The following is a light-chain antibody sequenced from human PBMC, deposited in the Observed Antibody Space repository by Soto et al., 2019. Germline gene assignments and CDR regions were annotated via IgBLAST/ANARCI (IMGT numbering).Light chain of an antibody. CDR3: HQYGNSPPT. CDR2: AAS. V-gene: IGKV3-20*01. CDR1: QSVGFTF. J-gene: IGKJ4*01. Sequence: EIVLTQSPGTLSLSPGERATLSCRASQSVGFTFITWYQQIPGQAPSLLIYAASSRASGIPDRFSGSGSGTDFTLTISRLEPEDFAVYYCHQYGNSPPTFGGGTKVEIK.